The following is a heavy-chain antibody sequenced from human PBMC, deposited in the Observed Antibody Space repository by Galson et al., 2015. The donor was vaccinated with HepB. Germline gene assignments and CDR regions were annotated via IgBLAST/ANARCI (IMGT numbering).Heavy chain of an antibody. CDR2: LNSDGSST. CDR3: ARTMGSSAGDY. Sequence: SLRLSCAASGVTFSSYWMHWVRQAPGKGLVWVSRLNSDGSSTSYADSVKGRFTISRDNAKTTLYLQMNSLRAEDTAVYYCARTMGSSAGDYWGQGTLVTVSS. V-gene: IGHV3-74*01. J-gene: IGHJ4*02. D-gene: IGHD4/OR15-4a*01. CDR1: GVTFSSYW.